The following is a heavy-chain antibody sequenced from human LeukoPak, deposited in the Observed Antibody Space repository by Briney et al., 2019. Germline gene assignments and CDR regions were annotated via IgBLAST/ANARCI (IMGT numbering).Heavy chain of an antibody. CDR2: IYYSGNT. Sequence: SETLSLTCTVSGGSITSHEHYWGWIRQPPGKGLEWIGSIYYSGNTYYNPSLKSRVTISVDTSKKQFSLKLRSVTAADTAVYYCARHEWGITNAFDIWGQGTMVTVSS. CDR3: ARHEWGITNAFDI. V-gene: IGHV4-39*01. CDR1: GGSITSHEHY. D-gene: IGHD1-14*01. J-gene: IGHJ3*02.